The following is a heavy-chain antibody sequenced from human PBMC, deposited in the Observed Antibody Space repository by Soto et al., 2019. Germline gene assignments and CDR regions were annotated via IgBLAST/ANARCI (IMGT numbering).Heavy chain of an antibody. CDR3: ARGPAGRLDF. V-gene: IGHV3-13*04. Sequence: EVQLVVSGGGLVQPEGSLRLSCEGSGFLFNNYDMHWVRQATGKGLEWVSGIGTAGDTYYRGSVKGRFIISRENAKNSLYLQMNGLRVGDTAVYYCARGPAGRLDFWGQGTLVIVYS. CDR1: GFLFNNYD. CDR2: IGTAGDT. D-gene: IGHD1-26*01. J-gene: IGHJ4*02.